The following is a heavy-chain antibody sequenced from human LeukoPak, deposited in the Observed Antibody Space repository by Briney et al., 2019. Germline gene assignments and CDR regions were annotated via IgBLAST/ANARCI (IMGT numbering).Heavy chain of an antibody. CDR3: ARGPSTYSSSWYYYYYYMDV. CDR1: GYTFTSYD. CDR2: MNPNSGNT. J-gene: IGHJ6*03. V-gene: IGHV1-8*01. Sequence: GASVKVSCKASGYTFTSYDINWVRQATGQGLEWMGWMNPNSGNTGYAQKFQGRVTMTRNTSISTAYMELRSLRSEDTAVYYCARGPSTYSSSWYYYYYYMDVWGKGTTVTISS. D-gene: IGHD6-13*01.